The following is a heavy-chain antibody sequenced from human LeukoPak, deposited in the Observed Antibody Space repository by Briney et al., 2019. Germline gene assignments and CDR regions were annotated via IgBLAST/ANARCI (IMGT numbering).Heavy chain of an antibody. CDR3: ARDRWFGELVSYYYYGMVV. V-gene: IGHV1-69*13. CDR1: GGTFSSYA. J-gene: IGHJ6*02. Sequence: SVKVSCKASGGTFSSYAISWVRQAPGQGLEWMGGIIPIFGTANYAQKFQGRVTITADESTSTAYMELSSLRSEDTAVYYCARDRWFGELVSYYYYGMVVWGQGTTVTVSS. D-gene: IGHD3-10*01. CDR2: IIPIFGTA.